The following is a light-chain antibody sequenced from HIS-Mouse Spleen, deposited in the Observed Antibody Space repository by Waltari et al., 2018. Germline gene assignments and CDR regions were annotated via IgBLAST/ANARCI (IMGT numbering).Light chain of an antibody. CDR3: SSYTSSSVYV. CDR2: EVS. V-gene: IGLV2-14*01. Sequence: QSALTQPASVSGSPGQSITISCTGTSSDVGGYNYFPWYQQHPGKAPKLMIYEVSNRPSGVSNRFSGSKSGNTASLTISGLQAEDEADYYCSSYTSSSVYVFGTGTKVTVL. CDR1: SSDVGGYNY. J-gene: IGLJ1*01.